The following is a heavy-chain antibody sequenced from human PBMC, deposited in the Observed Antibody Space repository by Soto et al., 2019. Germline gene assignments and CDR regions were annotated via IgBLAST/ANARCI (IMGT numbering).Heavy chain of an antibody. CDR3: SYGANQYFDY. J-gene: IGHJ4*02. D-gene: IGHD4-17*01. Sequence: PGGSLRLSCAASGFSFSDAWMNWVRQAPGKGLEWVGRIRSKNDGETTDYAAPVKGRFTISRDDSKNVMYLQMDSLKTEDTAVYHCSYGANQYFDYWGQGALVTVSS. CDR1: GFSFSDAW. V-gene: IGHV3-15*07. CDR2: IRSKNDGETT.